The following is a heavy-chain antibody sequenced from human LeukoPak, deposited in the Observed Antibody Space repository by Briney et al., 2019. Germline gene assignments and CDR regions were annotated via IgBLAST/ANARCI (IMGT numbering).Heavy chain of an antibody. V-gene: IGHV3-73*01. CDR2: IRSKANNYAT. CDR3: TGRSGIVGTAYYTMDV. CDR1: GFTFSNAW. J-gene: IGHJ6*02. Sequence: HPGGSLRLSCAASGFTFSNAWMSWVRQAPGKGLEWVGRIRSKANNYATTYAASVEGRFTISRDDSKNTAYLQMDSLKTEDTAVYYCTGRSGIVGTAYYTMDVWGRGTTVTVSS. D-gene: IGHD1-26*01.